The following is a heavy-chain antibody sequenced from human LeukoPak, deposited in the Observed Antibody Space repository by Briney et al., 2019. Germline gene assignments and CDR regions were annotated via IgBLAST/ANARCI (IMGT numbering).Heavy chain of an antibody. Sequence: PGGSLRLSCAASGFTFSSYAMHWVRQAPGKGLEWVAVIWYDGSNKYYADSVKGRFTISRDNSKNTLYLQMNSLRAEDTAVYYCARGGRHDILTGYHIDYWGQGTLVTVSS. CDR3: ARGGRHDILTGYHIDY. J-gene: IGHJ4*02. V-gene: IGHV3-33*08. CDR1: GFTFSSYA. CDR2: IWYDGSNK. D-gene: IGHD3-9*01.